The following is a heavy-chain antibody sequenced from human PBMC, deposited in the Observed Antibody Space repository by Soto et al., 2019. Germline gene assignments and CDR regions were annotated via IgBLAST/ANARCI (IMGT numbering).Heavy chain of an antibody. J-gene: IGHJ3*02. Sequence: QVQLVESGGGVVQPGRSLRLSCAASGFTFSSYGMHWVRQAPGKGLEWVAVISYDGSNKYYADSVKGRFTISRDNSKNTLYLQMNSLRAEDTAVYYCAKVRVGATLAFDIWGQGTMVTVSS. CDR2: ISYDGSNK. CDR1: GFTFSSYG. CDR3: AKVRVGATLAFDI. V-gene: IGHV3-30*18. D-gene: IGHD1-26*01.